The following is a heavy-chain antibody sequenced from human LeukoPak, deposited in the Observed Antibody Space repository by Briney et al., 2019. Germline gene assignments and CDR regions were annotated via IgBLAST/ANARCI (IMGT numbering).Heavy chain of an antibody. CDR2: INPNSGGT. V-gene: IGHV1-2*02. J-gene: IGHJ5*02. CDR1: GYTFTSYG. Sequence: GASVKVSCKASGYTFTSYGISWVRQAPGQGLEWIGWINPNSGGTNYAQKFQGRVTMTRDTSISTAYMELSRLRSDDTAVYYCARACITMVRGVIFWFDPWGQGTLVTVSS. CDR3: ARACITMVRGVIFWFDP. D-gene: IGHD3-10*01.